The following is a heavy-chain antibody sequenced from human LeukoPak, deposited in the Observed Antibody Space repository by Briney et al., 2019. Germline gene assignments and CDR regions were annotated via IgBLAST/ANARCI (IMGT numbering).Heavy chain of an antibody. Sequence: GGSLRLSCAASGFTFSSYSMNWVRQAPGKGLEWVAVISYDGSNKYYADSVKGRFTISRDNSKNTLYLQMNSLRAKDTAVYYCAKDHVAAAMGAFDIWGQGTMVTVSS. CDR3: AKDHVAAAMGAFDI. D-gene: IGHD6-13*01. V-gene: IGHV3-30*18. CDR2: ISYDGSNK. CDR1: GFTFSSYS. J-gene: IGHJ3*02.